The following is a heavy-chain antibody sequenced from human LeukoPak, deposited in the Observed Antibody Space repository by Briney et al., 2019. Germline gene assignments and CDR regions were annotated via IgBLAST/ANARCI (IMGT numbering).Heavy chain of an antibody. CDR3: ARLSKGPNPFDY. CDR1: GGSISSSSYY. CDR2: IYYSGST. V-gene: IGHV4-39*01. D-gene: IGHD3-3*02. Sequence: SETLSLTCTVSGGSISSSSYYWGWIRQPPGKGLEWIGSIYYSGSTYYNPSLKSRVTISVDTSKNQFSLKLSSVTAADTAVYYCARLSKGPNPFDYWGQGTLVTVS. J-gene: IGHJ4*02.